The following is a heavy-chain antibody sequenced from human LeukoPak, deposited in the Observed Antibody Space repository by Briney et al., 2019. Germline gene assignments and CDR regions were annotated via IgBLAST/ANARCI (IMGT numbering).Heavy chain of an antibody. V-gene: IGHV1-69*05. CDR1: GGTVSSFP. J-gene: IGHJ3*02. Sequence: SVKVSCKASGGTVSSFPISWVRQAPGQGLEWMGGIIPIFDTTNYAQNFQGRVTITTDESTSTAYMELSSLRSEDTAVYYCARGVLPAAMRGVGDAFDIWGQGTMVTVSS. CDR2: IIPIFDTT. D-gene: IGHD2-2*01. CDR3: ARGVLPAAMRGVGDAFDI.